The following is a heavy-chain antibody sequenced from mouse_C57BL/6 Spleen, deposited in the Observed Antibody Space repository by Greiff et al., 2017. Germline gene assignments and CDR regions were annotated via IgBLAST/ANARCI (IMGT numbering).Heavy chain of an antibody. CDR1: GYTFTSYW. V-gene: IGHV1-52*01. CDR2: IDPSDSET. D-gene: IGHD2-3*01. J-gene: IGHJ4*01. CDR3: ARYDGYYYYAMDY. Sequence: QVHVKQPGAELVRPGSSVKLSCKASGYTFTSYWMHWVKQRPIQGLEWIGNIDPSDSETHYNQKFKDKATLTVDKSSSTAYMQLSSLTSEDSAVYYCARYDGYYYYAMDYWGQGTSVTVSS.